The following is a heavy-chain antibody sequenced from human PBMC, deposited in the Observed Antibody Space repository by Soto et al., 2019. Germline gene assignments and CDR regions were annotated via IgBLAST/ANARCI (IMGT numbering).Heavy chain of an antibody. V-gene: IGHV4-31*03. D-gene: IGHD2-15*01. CDR2: IYYSGST. J-gene: IGHJ3*02. CDR3: ARDRALDDCSGGSCYPTAWDI. Sequence: SETLSLTCTVSGGSIISGGYYWSWIRQHPGKGLEWIGYIYYSGSTYYNPSLKSRVTISVDTSKNQFSLKLSSVTAADTAVYYCARDRALDDCSGGSCYPTAWDIWGQGTMVTVSS. CDR1: GGSIISGGYY.